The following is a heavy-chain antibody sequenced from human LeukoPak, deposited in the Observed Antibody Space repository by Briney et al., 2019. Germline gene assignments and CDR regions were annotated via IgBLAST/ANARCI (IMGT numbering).Heavy chain of an antibody. V-gene: IGHV1-69*01. J-gene: IGHJ4*02. D-gene: IGHD2-2*01. Sequence: GSSVKVSCKASGGTFSSYAISWVRQAPGQGLEWMGGIIPFFGTANYAQKFQGRVTITADESTSTAYMELSSLRSEDTAVYYCARDRGYCSSTSCYLDYWGQGTLVTVSS. CDR2: IIPFFGTA. CDR3: ARDRGYCSSTSCYLDY. CDR1: GGTFSSYA.